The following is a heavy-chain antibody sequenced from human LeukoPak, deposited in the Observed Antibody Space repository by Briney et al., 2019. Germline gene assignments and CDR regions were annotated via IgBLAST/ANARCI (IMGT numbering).Heavy chain of an antibody. J-gene: IGHJ4*02. D-gene: IGHD3-22*01. CDR2: MFPDDSDI. CDR3: ARPRDGYFPYYFDY. V-gene: IGHV5-51*01. Sequence: GESLKISCKGSGYSFTSYWIGWVRQMPGKGLEWMGIMFPDDSDIRYSPSFEGQVTISADKSISTAYLQWSSLQASDTAMYYCARPRDGYFPYYFDYWGQGTLVTVSS. CDR1: GYSFTSYW.